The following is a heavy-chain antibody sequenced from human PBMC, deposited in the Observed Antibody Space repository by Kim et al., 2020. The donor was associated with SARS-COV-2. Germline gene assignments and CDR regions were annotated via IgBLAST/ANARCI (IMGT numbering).Heavy chain of an antibody. CDR2: T. CDR3: ASPLDTIPTDY. V-gene: IGHV3-23*01. J-gene: IGHJ4*02. Sequence: TYYADSVKGRFTISRDNSKNTLYLQMNSLRAEDTAVYYCASPLDTIPTDYWGQGTLVTVSS. D-gene: IGHD3-9*01.